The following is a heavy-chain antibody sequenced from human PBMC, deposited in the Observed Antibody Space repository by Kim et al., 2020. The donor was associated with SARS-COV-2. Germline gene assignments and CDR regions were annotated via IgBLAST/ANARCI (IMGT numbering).Heavy chain of an antibody. Sequence: SETLSLTCTVSGGSISSSSYYWGWIRQPPGKGLEWIGSIYYSGSTYYNPSLKSRVTISVDTSKNQFSLKLSSVTAADTAVYYCALHEPSYDSSGYPLYWGQGTLVTVSS. CDR3: ALHEPSYDSSGYPLY. CDR2: IYYSGST. D-gene: IGHD3-22*01. CDR1: GGSISSSSYY. V-gene: IGHV4-39*01. J-gene: IGHJ4*02.